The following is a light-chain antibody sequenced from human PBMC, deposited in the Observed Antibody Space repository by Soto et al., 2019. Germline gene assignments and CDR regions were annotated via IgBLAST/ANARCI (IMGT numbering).Light chain of an antibody. CDR3: QQYGSSPPWT. V-gene: IGKV3-20*01. Sequence: EIVLTQSPGTLSLSPGERATLSCRASQSVSSNYLVWYQQKPGQAPRLRIHGASSRATGIPDRFSGSGSGKDFTLTISRLEPEDFAVYYCQQYGSSPPWTFGQGTKVEIK. J-gene: IGKJ1*01. CDR2: GAS. CDR1: QSVSSNY.